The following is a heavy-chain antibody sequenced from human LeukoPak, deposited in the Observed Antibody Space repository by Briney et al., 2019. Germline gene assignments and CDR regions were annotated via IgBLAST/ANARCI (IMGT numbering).Heavy chain of an antibody. V-gene: IGHV3-30*18. J-gene: IGHJ4*02. CDR3: AKVGTATTTVYSLDY. CDR1: GFTFSSYG. Sequence: GGSLRLSCAASGFTFSSYGMHWVRQAPGKGLERVAVISYDGSNKYYADSVKGRFTISRDNSKNTLYLQMNSLRAEDTAVYYCAKVGTATTTVYSLDYWGQGTLVTVSS. D-gene: IGHD2-21*01. CDR2: ISYDGSNK.